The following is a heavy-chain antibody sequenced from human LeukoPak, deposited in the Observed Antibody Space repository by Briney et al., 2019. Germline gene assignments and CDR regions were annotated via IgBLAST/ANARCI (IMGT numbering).Heavy chain of an antibody. V-gene: IGHV3-66*02. CDR1: GFTVSSNY. CDR2: IYSGGST. J-gene: IGHJ6*03. Sequence: GGSLRLSCAASGFTVSSNYMSWVRQAPGRGLEWVSVIYSGGSTYYADSVKGRFTISRDNSKNTLYLQMNSLRAEDTAVYYCATQRDCSSTSCYNFFMDYYYVDVWGKGTTVIVSS. CDR3: ATQRDCSSTSCYNFFMDYYYVDV. D-gene: IGHD2-2*02.